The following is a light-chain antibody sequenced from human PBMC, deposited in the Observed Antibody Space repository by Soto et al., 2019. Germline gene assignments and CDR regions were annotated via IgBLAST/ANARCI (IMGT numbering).Light chain of an antibody. CDR3: QQYYDWPIT. CDR2: DAS. V-gene: IGKV3-11*01. J-gene: IGKJ5*01. CDR1: QSVSSY. Sequence: EIVLPQSPATLSLSPGARATLSCRASQSVSSYLAWYQQKPGQAPRLLIYDASNRATGIPGRFSGSGSGTDFTLTISSLEPEDFAVYYCQQYYDWPITVGQGTRLQIK.